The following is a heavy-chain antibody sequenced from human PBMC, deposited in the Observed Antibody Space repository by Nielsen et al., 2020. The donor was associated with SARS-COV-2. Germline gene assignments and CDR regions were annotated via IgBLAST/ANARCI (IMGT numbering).Heavy chain of an antibody. V-gene: IGHV4-34*01. CDR1: GGSFSGYY. CDR3: ARDDLAAAYDAFDI. D-gene: IGHD6-13*01. J-gene: IGHJ3*02. CDR2: INHSGST. Sequence: SETLSLTCAVYGGSFSGYYWSWIRQPPGKGLEWIGEINHSGSTNYNPSLKSRVTISVDTSKNQFSLKLSSVTAADTAVYYCARDDLAAAYDAFDIWGQGIMVTVSS.